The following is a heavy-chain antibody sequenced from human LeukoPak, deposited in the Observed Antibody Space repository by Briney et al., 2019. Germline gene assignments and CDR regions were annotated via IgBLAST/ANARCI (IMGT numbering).Heavy chain of an antibody. CDR3: AGERGEEYSSGWYKTNFFYN. J-gene: IGHJ4*02. V-gene: IGHV4-4*07. Sequence: SSETLSLTCSVSGGSINSYYWSWVRQSAGKGLEWIGRIYTTGSTNCNPSLGSRVTISLDTSKNQVSLKLTSVTGADTAVYYCAGERGEEYSSGWYKTNFFYNWGQGVRVTVSS. CDR1: GGSINSYY. CDR2: IYTTGST. D-gene: IGHD6-19*01.